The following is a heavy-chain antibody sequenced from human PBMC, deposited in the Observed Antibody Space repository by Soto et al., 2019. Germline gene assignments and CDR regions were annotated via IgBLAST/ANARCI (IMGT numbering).Heavy chain of an antibody. V-gene: IGHV3-48*03. CDR1: GFTFSSYE. J-gene: IGHJ6*02. CDR3: ARLPWPYYYYGMDV. Sequence: GGSLRLYCAASGFTFSSYEMNWVRQAPGKGLEWVSYISSSGSTIYYADSVKGRFTISRDNAKNSLYLQMNSLRAEDTAVYYCARLPWPYYYYGMDVWGQGTTVTVYS. CDR2: ISSSGSTI.